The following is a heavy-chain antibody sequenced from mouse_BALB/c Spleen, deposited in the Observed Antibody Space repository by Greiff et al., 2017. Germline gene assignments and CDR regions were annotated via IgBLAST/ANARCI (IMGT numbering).Heavy chain of an antibody. D-gene: IGHD2-3*01. CDR1: GYTFTTYP. J-gene: IGHJ1*01. V-gene: IGHV1-47*01. CDR3: ARRGGGYYQHFDV. CDR2: FHPYNDDT. Sequence: QVQLKESGAELVKPGASVTMSCKAFGYTFTTYPIEWMKQNHGKSLEWIGNFHPYNDDTKYNEKFKGKAKLTVEKSSSTVYLELSRLTSDDSAVYNGARRGGGYYQHFDVWGAGTTVTVSS.